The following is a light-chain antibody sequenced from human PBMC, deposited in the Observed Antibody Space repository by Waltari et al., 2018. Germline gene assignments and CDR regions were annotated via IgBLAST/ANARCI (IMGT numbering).Light chain of an antibody. V-gene: IGKV3-15*01. CDR3: HQYHIWPPLT. Sequence: EVVMTQSPAALSVSPGDRATLSCRASESVGSRLAWYQQRPGQAPRLLIYGASNRFTGVPARFSGSGFATEFTLTITSLQSEDFAIYYCHQYHIWPPLTFGAGTRVDIK. J-gene: IGKJ4*01. CDR1: ESVGSR. CDR2: GAS.